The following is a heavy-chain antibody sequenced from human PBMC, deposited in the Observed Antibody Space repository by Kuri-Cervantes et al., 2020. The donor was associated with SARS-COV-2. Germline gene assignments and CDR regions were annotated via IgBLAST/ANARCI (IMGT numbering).Heavy chain of an antibody. CDR3: ARAPTVTLDY. V-gene: IGHV3-11*04. CDR2: ISSSGSTI. J-gene: IGHJ4*02. CDR1: GFSFSNYA. D-gene: IGHD4-17*01. Sequence: GGSLRLSCAASGFSFSNYAVSWVRQAPGKGLEWVSYISSSGSTIYYADSVKGRFTISRDNAKNSLYLQMNSLRAEDTAVYYCARAPTVTLDYWGQGTLVTVSS.